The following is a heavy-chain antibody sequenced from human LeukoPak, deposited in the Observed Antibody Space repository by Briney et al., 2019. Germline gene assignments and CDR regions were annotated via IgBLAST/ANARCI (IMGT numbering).Heavy chain of an antibody. CDR3: ARDHPLHRRRSYGSGTPDYMDV. CDR2: IYSGGST. CDR1: GFTVSSNY. Sequence: GGSLRLSCAASGFTVSSNYMSWVRQAPGKGLEWVSVIYSGGSTYYADSVKGRFTISRDNSKNTLYLQMNSLRAEDTAVYYCARDHPLHRRRSYGSGTPDYMDVWGKGTTVTISS. D-gene: IGHD3-10*01. V-gene: IGHV3-66*01. J-gene: IGHJ6*03.